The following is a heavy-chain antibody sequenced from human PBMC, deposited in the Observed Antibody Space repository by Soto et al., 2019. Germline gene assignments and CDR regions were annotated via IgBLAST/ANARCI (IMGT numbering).Heavy chain of an antibody. CDR2: ISYDGSNK. V-gene: IGHV3-30*18. D-gene: IGHD3-22*01. CDR1: GFTFSSYG. Sequence: QVQLVESGGGVVQPGRSLRLSCAASGFTFSSYGMHWVRQAPGKGLEWVAVISYDGSNKYYADSVKGRFTISRDNSKNTLYLQMNSLRDEDTAVYYCAKVGGKYYDSSGYYLDYWGQGTLVTVSS. J-gene: IGHJ4*02. CDR3: AKVGGKYYDSSGYYLDY.